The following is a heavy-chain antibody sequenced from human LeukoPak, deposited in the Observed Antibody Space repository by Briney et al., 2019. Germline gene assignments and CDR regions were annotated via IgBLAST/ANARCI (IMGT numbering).Heavy chain of an antibody. CDR1: GFTFSSYW. CDR2: IKQDGSEK. Sequence: GGSLRLSCAASGFTFSSYWMSWVRQAPGKGLEWVANIKQDGSEKYYVDSVKGRFTISRDNAKNSLYLQMNSLRAEDTAVYYCARDRDLDTYSSGEDALDIWGQGTMVTVSS. CDR3: ARDRDLDTYSSGEDALDI. V-gene: IGHV3-7*01. J-gene: IGHJ3*02. D-gene: IGHD6-19*01.